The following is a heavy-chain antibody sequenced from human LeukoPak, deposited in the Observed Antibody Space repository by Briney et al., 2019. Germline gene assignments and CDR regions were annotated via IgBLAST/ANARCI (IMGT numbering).Heavy chain of an antibody. CDR3: ARAIGYCSSTSCYWFDP. CDR2: IIPIFGTA. CDR1: GGTFSSYA. Sequence: ASVKVSCKASGGTFSSYAISWVRQAPGQGLEWMGVIIPIFGTANYAQKFQGSVTITTDESTSTAYMELRSLRSEDTDVYYCARAIGYCSSTSCYWFDPWGQGTLVTVSS. J-gene: IGHJ5*02. D-gene: IGHD2-2*01. V-gene: IGHV1-69*05.